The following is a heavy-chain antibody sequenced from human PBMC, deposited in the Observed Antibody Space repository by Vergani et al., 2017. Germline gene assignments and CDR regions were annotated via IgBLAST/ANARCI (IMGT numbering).Heavy chain of an antibody. Sequence: QVQLQESGPGLVKPSETLSLTCTVSGASISSYYWSWIRQPPGKGLEWIGYIYYSGSTNYNPSLKSRVTISVYTSKNQFSRKLSSVTAADTAVYYCARYDCSSTSCYTSRFDSWGQGALVTVSS. CDR2: IYYSGST. CDR1: GASISSYY. V-gene: IGHV4-59*01. CDR3: ARYDCSSTSCYTSRFDS. J-gene: IGHJ4*02. D-gene: IGHD2-2*02.